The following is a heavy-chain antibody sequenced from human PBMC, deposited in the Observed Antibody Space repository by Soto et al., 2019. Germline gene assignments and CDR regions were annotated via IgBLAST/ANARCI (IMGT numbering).Heavy chain of an antibody. CDR1: GFTFSTYG. CDR2: MSYGGTKE. CDR3: AKEYGSTWIDH. V-gene: IGHV3-30*18. D-gene: IGHD6-13*01. Sequence: GGSLRLSCAASGFTFSTYGMHWVRQAPGKGLEWVAAMSYGGTKEYYVDSVKGRFTISRDNSRNTLFLQLNSLRDEDTAVYYCAKEYGSTWIDHWGQGTLVTVSS. J-gene: IGHJ4*02.